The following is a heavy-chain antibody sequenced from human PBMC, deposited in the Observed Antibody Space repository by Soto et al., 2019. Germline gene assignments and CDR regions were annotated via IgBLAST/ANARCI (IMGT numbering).Heavy chain of an antibody. J-gene: IGHJ4*02. Sequence: PSETLSLTCTVSGGSISSYYWSWIRQPPGKGLEWIGYIYYSGSTNYNPSLKSRVTISVDTSKNQFSLKLSSVTAADTAVYYCARTTVTIEGRGFDYWGQGTLVTVSS. CDR2: IYYSGST. V-gene: IGHV4-59*01. CDR3: ARTTVTIEGRGFDY. D-gene: IGHD4-17*01. CDR1: GGSISSYY.